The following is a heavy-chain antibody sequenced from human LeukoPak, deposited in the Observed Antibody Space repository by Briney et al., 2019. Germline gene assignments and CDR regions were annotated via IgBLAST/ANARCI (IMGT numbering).Heavy chain of an antibody. V-gene: IGHV2-5*02. CDR1: GFSLSTRGVG. J-gene: IGHJ4*02. D-gene: IGHD6-13*01. CDR3: AHRLGYIAAAGYDY. CDR2: IYWDDDK. Sequence: SGPTLVNPTQTLTLTCTFSGFSLSTRGVGVGWIRQPPGKALEWLALIYWDDDKRYSPSLKSRLTITKDTSKNQVVLTMTNMDPVDTATYYCAHRLGYIAAAGYDYWGQGTLVTVSS.